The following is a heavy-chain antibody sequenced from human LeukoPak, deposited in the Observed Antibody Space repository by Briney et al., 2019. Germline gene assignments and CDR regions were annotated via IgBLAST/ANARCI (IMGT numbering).Heavy chain of an antibody. Sequence: ASVKVSCKASGYTLTDYYMHWVRQAPGQGLEWMGRINPNSGGTNYAQKFQGRVTMTRDTSISTVYMELSRLRSDDTAVYYCARVGYYDSSGYTFDYWGQGTLVTVSS. D-gene: IGHD3-22*01. CDR3: ARVGYYDSSGYTFDY. CDR1: GYTLTDYY. J-gene: IGHJ4*02. V-gene: IGHV1-2*06. CDR2: INPNSGGT.